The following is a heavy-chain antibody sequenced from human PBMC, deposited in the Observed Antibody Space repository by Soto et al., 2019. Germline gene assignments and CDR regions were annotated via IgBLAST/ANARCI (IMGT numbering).Heavy chain of an antibody. CDR2: IYYTGGT. CDR3: AGRRAGDYYFDY. Sequence: SETLSLTCTVSGGSVSSSSYYWGWIRQPPGKGLEWIGTIYYTGGTSYSPSLKSRVTISVDTSKTQFPLNLKSVTAADTAVYYCAGRRAGDYYFDYWGQGTLVTVSS. J-gene: IGHJ4*02. D-gene: IGHD1-26*01. CDR1: GGSVSSSSYY. V-gene: IGHV4-39*01.